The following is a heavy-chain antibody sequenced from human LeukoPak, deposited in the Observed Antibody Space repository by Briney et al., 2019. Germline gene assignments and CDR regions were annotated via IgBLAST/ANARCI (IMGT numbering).Heavy chain of an antibody. J-gene: IGHJ3*02. Sequence: SETLSLTCTVSGGSISGYYWSWIRQPAGKGLEWIGRVYTSGSTHYNPSLKSRVTMSVDTSKNQFSLKLSSVTAADTAVYYCARLITGTTTAFDIWGQGTMVTVPS. CDR2: VYTSGST. CDR1: GGSISGYY. V-gene: IGHV4-4*07. D-gene: IGHD1-7*01. CDR3: ARLITGTTTAFDI.